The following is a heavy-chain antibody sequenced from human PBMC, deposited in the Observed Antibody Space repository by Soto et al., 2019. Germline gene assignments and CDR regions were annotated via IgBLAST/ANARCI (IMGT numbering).Heavy chain of an antibody. Sequence: EVQLLESGGGLIHPGGSLRLSCAGSGFTFSDYGMSWVRQAPGKGLEWVSGITWGGSAYYAGSVRGRFIISRDSSKNTLYVQMNSLRAEDTAIYYCAKEKTSSTYDGLDVWGQGTPVTVSS. CDR1: GFTFSDYG. V-gene: IGHV3-23*01. J-gene: IGHJ6*02. CDR3: AKEKTSSTYDGLDV. CDR2: ITWGGSA.